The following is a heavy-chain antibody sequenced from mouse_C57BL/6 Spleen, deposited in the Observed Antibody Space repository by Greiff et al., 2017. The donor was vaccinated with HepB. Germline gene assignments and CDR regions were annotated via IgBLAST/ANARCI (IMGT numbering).Heavy chain of an antibody. D-gene: IGHD1-1*01. Sequence: QVQLQQPGAELVMPGASVKLSCKASGYTFTSYWMHWVKQRPGQGLEWIGEIDPSDSYTNYNQKFKGKSTLTVDKSSSTAYMQLSSLTSEDSAVYYCARSDYGSSGYAMDYWGQGTSVTVSS. J-gene: IGHJ4*01. CDR3: ARSDYGSSGYAMDY. V-gene: IGHV1-69*01. CDR2: IDPSDSYT. CDR1: GYTFTSYW.